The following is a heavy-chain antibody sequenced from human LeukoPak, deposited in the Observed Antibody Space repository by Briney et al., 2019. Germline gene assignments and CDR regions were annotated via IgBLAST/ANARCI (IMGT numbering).Heavy chain of an antibody. D-gene: IGHD3-10*01. CDR3: ARDVYYYGSGSYYRAFDY. CDR1: GGTFSSYA. V-gene: IGHV1-69*06. CDR2: IIPIFGTA. J-gene: IGHJ4*02. Sequence: ASVKVSCKASGGTFSSYAISWVRQAPGQGLEWMGGIIPIFGTANYAQKFQGRVTITADKSTSTAYMELSSLRAEDTALYYCARDVYYYGSGSYYRAFDYWGQGTLVTVSS.